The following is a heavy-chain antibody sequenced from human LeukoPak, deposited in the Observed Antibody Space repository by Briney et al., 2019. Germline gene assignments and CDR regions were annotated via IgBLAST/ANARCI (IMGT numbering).Heavy chain of an antibody. CDR1: GYTFTSYA. V-gene: IGHV1-3*01. Sequence: ASVKVSCKASGYTFTSYAMHWVRQAPGQRLEWMGWINAGNGNTKYSQKFQGRVTITRDTSASTAYMELSSLRSEDTAVYYCARPYYYGSGTPKPYYGVDVWGQGTTVTVSS. D-gene: IGHD3-10*01. J-gene: IGHJ6*02. CDR3: ARPYYYGSGTPKPYYGVDV. CDR2: INAGNGNT.